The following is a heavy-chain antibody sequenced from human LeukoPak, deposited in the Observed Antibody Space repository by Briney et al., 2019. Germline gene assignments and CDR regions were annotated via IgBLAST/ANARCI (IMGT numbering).Heavy chain of an antibody. CDR2: VSYDGSNK. Sequence: HPGGSLRLSCAASGFTFSSYGMHWVRQAPGKGLEWVAVVSYDGSNKYYADSVKGRFTISRDNSKNTLYLQMNSLRAEDTAVYYCAKDLEFVWFGELGPQPVDYWGQGTLVTVSS. D-gene: IGHD3-10*01. CDR3: AKDLEFVWFGELGPQPVDY. V-gene: IGHV3-30*18. CDR1: GFTFSSYG. J-gene: IGHJ4*02.